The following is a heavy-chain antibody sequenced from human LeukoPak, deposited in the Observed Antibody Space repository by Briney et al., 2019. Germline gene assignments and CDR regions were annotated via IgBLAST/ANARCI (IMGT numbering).Heavy chain of an antibody. Sequence: GASLRLSCAASGFTFSNYAMSWVRQAPGEGLEWVSAILGSGGSTYYADSVKGRFTVSRDNSRSTLYLQMKSLRAEDTALYYCAKWGDYDVLTGYYVTDYWGQGTRVTVSS. J-gene: IGHJ4*02. CDR1: GFTFSNYA. V-gene: IGHV3-23*01. CDR3: AKWGDYDVLTGYYVTDY. D-gene: IGHD3-9*01. CDR2: ILGSGGST.